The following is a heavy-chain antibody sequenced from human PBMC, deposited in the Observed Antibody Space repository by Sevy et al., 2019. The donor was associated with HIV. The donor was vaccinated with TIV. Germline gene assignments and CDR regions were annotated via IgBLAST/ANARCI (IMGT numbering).Heavy chain of an antibody. CDR3: AREGPDIVSSGWDYFDY. CDR2: IYYSGST. J-gene: IGHJ4*02. D-gene: IGHD6-19*01. Sequence: SETLSLTCTVSGGSISSYYWSWIRQPPGKGLEWIGYIYYSGSTNYNPSLKSRVTISVDTSKNQYSLKLSSVTAADTAVYYGAREGPDIVSSGWDYFDYWGQGTLVTVSS. V-gene: IGHV4-59*01. CDR1: GGSISSYY.